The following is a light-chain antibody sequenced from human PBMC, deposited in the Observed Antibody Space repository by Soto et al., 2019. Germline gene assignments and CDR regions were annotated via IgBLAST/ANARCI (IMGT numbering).Light chain of an antibody. CDR1: SSDVGGYNY. Sequence: QSALTQPASVSGSPGQSITISCTGTSSDVGGYNYVSWYQQHPGKAPKLMIDEVSNRPSGVSNRFSGSKSGNTASLTISGRHAEDEADYYCSSYTSSSTLSVVFGGGTKLTVL. J-gene: IGLJ2*01. CDR3: SSYTSSSTLSVV. V-gene: IGLV2-14*01. CDR2: EVS.